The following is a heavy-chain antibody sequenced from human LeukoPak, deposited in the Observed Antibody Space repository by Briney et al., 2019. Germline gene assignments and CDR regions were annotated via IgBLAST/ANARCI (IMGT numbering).Heavy chain of an antibody. J-gene: IGHJ4*02. CDR1: GYIFSSYA. CDR2: IINTGATT. CDR3: AKEELYYYGSRTYYTLAPFDY. Sequence: QPGGSLRLSCEASGYIFSSYAMSWVRQAPGKGLEWVSVIINTGATTDYADSVKGRFTISRDNSKNTLSLQMNSLRAEDTAVYYCAKEELYYYGSRTYYTLAPFDYSGQGTLVTVSS. V-gene: IGHV3-23*01. D-gene: IGHD3-10*01.